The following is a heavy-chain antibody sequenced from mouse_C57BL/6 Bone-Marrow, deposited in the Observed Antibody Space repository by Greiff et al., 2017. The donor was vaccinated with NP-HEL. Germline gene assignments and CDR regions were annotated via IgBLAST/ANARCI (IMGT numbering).Heavy chain of an antibody. CDR2: IYPCGGST. CDR3: ARAGPSYYAMDY. J-gene: IGHJ4*01. Sequence: QVQLKESGAELVRPGTSVKMSCTASGFTFTNYWIRWAKQRPGHGLEWIGYIYPCGGSTNYNEKFKGKATLTADKSSSTAYMQFSSLTSEDSAVYYCARAGPSYYAMDYWGQGTSVTVSS. CDR1: GFTFTNYW. V-gene: IGHV1-63*01.